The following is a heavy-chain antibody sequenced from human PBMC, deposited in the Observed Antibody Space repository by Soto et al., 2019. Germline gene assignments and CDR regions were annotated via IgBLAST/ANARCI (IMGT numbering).Heavy chain of an antibody. V-gene: IGHV3-21*01. CDR2: ISSSSSYI. D-gene: IGHD3-9*01. CDR3: ARHRETYYDILTGLPFGMDV. J-gene: IGHJ6*02. Sequence: LEWFSSISSSSSYIYYADSVKGGFTISRDNAKNSLYLQMNSLRAEDTAVYYCARHRETYYDILTGLPFGMDVWGQGTTVTVSS.